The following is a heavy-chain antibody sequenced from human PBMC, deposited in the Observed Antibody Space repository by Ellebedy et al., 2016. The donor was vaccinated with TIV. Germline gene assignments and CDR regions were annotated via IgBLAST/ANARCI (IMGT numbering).Heavy chain of an antibody. D-gene: IGHD3-10*02. CDR3: ARDNHYYVQYFQH. J-gene: IGHJ1*01. CDR1: GGIFRSFA. V-gene: IGHV1-69*13. CDR2: IIAIFGTT. Sequence: SVKVSCKASGGIFRSFAISWVRQAPGQGLEWMGGIIAIFGTTNYAQRFQGRLTITADESTSTAYMELSSLRSDDTAVYYCARDNHYYVQYFQHWGQGTLVTVSS.